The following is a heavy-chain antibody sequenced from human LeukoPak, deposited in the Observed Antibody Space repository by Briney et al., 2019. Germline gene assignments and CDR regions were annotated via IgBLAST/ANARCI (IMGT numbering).Heavy chain of an antibody. D-gene: IGHD1-26*01. V-gene: IGHV1-69*06. CDR1: GYTFSSYA. CDR2: IIPIFGTA. J-gene: IGHJ5*02. Sequence: SVKVSCKASGYTFSSYAISWVRQAPGQGLEWMGGIIPIFGTANYAQKFQGRVTITADKSTSTAYMELSSLRSEDTAVYYCARDRGIVGATTWFDPWGQGTLVTVSS. CDR3: ARDRGIVGATTWFDP.